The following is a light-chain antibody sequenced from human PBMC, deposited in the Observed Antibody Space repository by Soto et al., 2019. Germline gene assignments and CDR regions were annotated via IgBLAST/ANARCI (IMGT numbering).Light chain of an antibody. CDR2: DAS. J-gene: IGKJ5*01. CDR3: QQRSNWPSIT. Sequence: EIVMTQSPATLSVSPGERATLSCRPSQSVSSNLAWYQQKPGQAPRLLIYDASNRATGIPARFSGSGSGTDFTLTISSLEPEDFAVYYGQQRSNWPSITFGQGTRLEIK. CDR1: QSVSSN. V-gene: IGKV3-11*01.